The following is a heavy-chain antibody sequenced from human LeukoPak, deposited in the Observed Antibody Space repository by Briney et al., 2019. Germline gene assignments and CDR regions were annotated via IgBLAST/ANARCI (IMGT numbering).Heavy chain of an antibody. CDR1: GASMNSNY. CDR3: ARGGRADWLALFDT. J-gene: IGHJ4*02. D-gene: IGHD3-16*01. Sequence: SETLSLTCTVSGASMNSNYWSWIRQPPGRGLEWIGYIYYSGSTNSSPSLGSRVTMSLDASKNQFSLKVNSVTAADTAMYFCARGGRADWLALFDTWGQGTLVTVSS. CDR2: IYYSGST. V-gene: IGHV4-59*12.